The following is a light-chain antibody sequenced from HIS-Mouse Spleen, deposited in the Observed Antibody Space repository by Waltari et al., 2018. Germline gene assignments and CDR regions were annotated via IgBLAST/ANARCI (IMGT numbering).Light chain of an antibody. CDR3: MQGTHWPPKWT. J-gene: IGKJ1*01. Sequence: DVVMTQSPLSLPVTLGQPASISCRSSQSLVHSDGNTYLNWFQQRPGQSPRRLIYKVSNRDSGVPDRVSGSGSGTDVTLKISRVEAEDVGVYYCMQGTHWPPKWTFGQGTKVEIK. V-gene: IGKV2-30*02. CDR1: QSLVHSDGNTY. CDR2: KVS.